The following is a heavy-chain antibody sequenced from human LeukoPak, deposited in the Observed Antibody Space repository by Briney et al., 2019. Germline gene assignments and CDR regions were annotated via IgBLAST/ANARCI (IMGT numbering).Heavy chain of an antibody. CDR2: IYYSGST. CDR3: ARDRRGVGAAPFDY. V-gene: IGHV4-59*01. CDR1: GGSISSYY. D-gene: IGHD1-26*01. Sequence: SEILSLTCTVSGGSISSYYWSWIRQPPGKGLEWIGYIYYSGSTNYNPSLKSRVTISVDTSKNQFSLKLSSVTAADTAVYYCARDRRGVGAAPFDYWGQGTLVTVSS. J-gene: IGHJ4*02.